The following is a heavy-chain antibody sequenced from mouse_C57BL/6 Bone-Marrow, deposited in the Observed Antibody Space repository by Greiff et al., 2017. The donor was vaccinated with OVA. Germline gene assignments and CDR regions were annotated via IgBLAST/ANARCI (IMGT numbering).Heavy chain of an antibody. J-gene: IGHJ4*01. V-gene: IGHV5-17*01. CDR3: ARRHYYGSSYYAMDY. CDR2: ISSGSSTI. D-gene: IGHD1-1*01. CDR1: GFTFSDYG. Sequence: EVMLVESGGGLVKPGGSLKLSCAASGFTFSDYGMHWVRQAPEQGLEWVAYISSGSSTIYYADTVKGRFTISRDNAKNTLFLQMTSLRSEDTAMYYCARRHYYGSSYYAMDYWGQGTSVTVSS.